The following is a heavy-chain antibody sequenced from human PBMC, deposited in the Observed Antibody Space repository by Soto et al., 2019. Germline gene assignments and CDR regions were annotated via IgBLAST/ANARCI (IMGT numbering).Heavy chain of an antibody. J-gene: IGHJ6*03. V-gene: IGHV1-8*01. Sequence: NPRASVKVSCKASGYTFTSYDINWVRQATGQGLEWMGWMNPNSGNTGYAQKFQGRVTMTRNTSISTAYMELSSLRSEDTAVYYCARAYDPPSVATYYMDVWGKGTTVTVSS. CDR3: ARAYDPPSVATYYMDV. CDR1: GYTFTSYD. CDR2: MNPNSGNT. D-gene: IGHD3-3*01.